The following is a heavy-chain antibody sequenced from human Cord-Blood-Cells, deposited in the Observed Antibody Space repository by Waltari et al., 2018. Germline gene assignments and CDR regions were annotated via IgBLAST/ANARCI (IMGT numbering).Heavy chain of an antibody. Sequence: QVQLVQSGAEVKKPGASVKVSCKASGYTFTSYYIHWVGQAPGQGLEWMGIINPSGGSTSYAQKFQGRVTMTRDTSTSTVYMELSSLRSEDTAVYYCASVTVGGSYDYWGQGTLVTVSS. J-gene: IGHJ4*02. CDR2: INPSGGST. V-gene: IGHV1-46*01. CDR3: ASVTVGGSYDY. CDR1: GYTFTSYY. D-gene: IGHD1-26*01.